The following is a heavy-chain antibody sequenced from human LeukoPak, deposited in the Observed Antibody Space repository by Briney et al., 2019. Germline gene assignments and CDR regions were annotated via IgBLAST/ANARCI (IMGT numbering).Heavy chain of an antibody. CDR1: GYSFSTHW. CDR2: IYAGDFDT. V-gene: IGHV5-51*01. J-gene: IGHJ4*01. D-gene: IGHD1-1*01. CDR3: ARGGHDEDQPNDVIDI. Sequence: GESLKISCQGSGYSFSTHWIGWVRQMPGKGLEWLGIIYAGDFDTRYSPSFQGQVTISVDRSINTAYLQWNSLKASDTATYYCARGGHDEDQPNDVIDIWGQGTLVTVSS.